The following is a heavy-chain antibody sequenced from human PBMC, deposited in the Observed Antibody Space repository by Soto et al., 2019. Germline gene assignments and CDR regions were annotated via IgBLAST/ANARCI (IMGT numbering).Heavy chain of an antibody. CDR1: GFTFSTYW. J-gene: IGHJ6*02. CDR3: ARDRWGGGRDMDV. V-gene: IGHV3-74*01. CDR2: INSDGSST. D-gene: IGHD3-10*01. Sequence: EVQLVESGGGLVQPGGSLRLSCAASGFTFSTYWIHWVRQAPGKGLVWVSRINSDGSSTNYAESVKGQFPISRDNAKNTLFLQMNSLRAEDTAVYYCARDRWGGGRDMDVWGQGTTVTVSS.